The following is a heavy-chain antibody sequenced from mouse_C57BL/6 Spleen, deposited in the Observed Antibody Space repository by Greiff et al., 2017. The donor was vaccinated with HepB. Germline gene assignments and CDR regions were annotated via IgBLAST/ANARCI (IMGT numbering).Heavy chain of an antibody. CDR1: GYTFTSYW. D-gene: IGHD1-1*01. J-gene: IGHJ4*01. Sequence: QVQLQQPGAELVKPGASVKMSCKASGYTFTSYWLTWVKQRPGQGLEWIGDIYPGSGSTNYNEKFKSKATLTVDTSSSTAYMQLSSLTSEDSAVYYCARGEYGSSLHYYAMDYWGQGTSVTVSS. CDR3: ARGEYGSSLHYYAMDY. CDR2: IYPGSGST. V-gene: IGHV1-55*01.